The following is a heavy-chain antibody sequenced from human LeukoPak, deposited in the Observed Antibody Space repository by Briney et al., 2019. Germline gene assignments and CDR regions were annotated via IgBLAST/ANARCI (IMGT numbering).Heavy chain of an antibody. Sequence: GGSLRLSCAASGFTLSNYAMNWVRQAPGKGLEWVGFIRSKTYGGTTEYAASVKGRFTISRDDSKSIAYLQMNSLKTEDTAVYYCTGSFGELTFFDYWGQGTLVTVSS. D-gene: IGHD3-10*01. CDR2: IRSKTYGGTT. V-gene: IGHV3-49*04. CDR3: TGSFGELTFFDY. CDR1: GFTLSNYA. J-gene: IGHJ4*02.